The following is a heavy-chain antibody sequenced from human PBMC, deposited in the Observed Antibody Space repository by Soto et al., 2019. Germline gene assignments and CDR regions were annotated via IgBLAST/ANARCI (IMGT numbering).Heavy chain of an antibody. CDR1: GASVTTSY. V-gene: IGHV4-59*02. CDR2: RYYGGNT. CDR3: AAGRGGYATPY. D-gene: IGHD5-12*01. Sequence: QVQLEESGPGLVKPSATLSLACSVSGASVTTSYWNWIRQPPEKTLAWIGHRYYGGNTDYNPSLKGRVSFSVDTSKNRFSLNLTSLTAADTAVYYCAAGRGGYATPYWGQGILVVVSS. J-gene: IGHJ4*02.